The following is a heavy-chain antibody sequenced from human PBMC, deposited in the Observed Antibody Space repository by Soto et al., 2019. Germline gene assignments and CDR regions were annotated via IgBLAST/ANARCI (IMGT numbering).Heavy chain of an antibody. D-gene: IGHD2-21*02. J-gene: IGHJ5*02. CDR3: AREIVTAGGNNYFDP. Sequence: PSETLSLTCAVSGGSISSSNWWSWVRQPPGKGLEWIGYIYHSGSTNYNPSLQSRVTLSVDKSNNQFSLRLTSVTAADTAVYFCAREIVTAGGNNYFDPWGPGTLVNV. CDR2: IYHSGST. CDR1: GGSISSSNW. V-gene: IGHV4-4*02.